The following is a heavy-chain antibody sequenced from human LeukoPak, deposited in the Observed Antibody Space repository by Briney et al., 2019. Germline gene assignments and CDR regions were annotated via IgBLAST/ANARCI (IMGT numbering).Heavy chain of an antibody. J-gene: IGHJ5*02. V-gene: IGHV3-11*01. CDR2: ISDSGGTK. Sequence: GVSLRLSCAASGFPFRGYYMSWIRQAPGKGLEGVSYISDSGGTKKYGESVKGRFTISRDNAMNLQYLQLDSLRAEDTAVYYCARGDYYYDISLGPAPWGQGTLVSVSS. CDR3: ARGDYYYDISLGPAP. CDR1: GFPFRGYY. D-gene: IGHD3-22*01.